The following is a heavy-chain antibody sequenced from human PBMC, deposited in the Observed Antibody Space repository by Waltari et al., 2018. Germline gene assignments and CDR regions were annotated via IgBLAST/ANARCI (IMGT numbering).Heavy chain of an antibody. CDR2: ITWDGRST. Sequence: EVQLEESGGGVVQTGGSLRLSCAASGFPFDDFAMHWVRQAPGKGLEWVSLITWDGRSTYYADSVKGRFAISRDNGKDFLYLQMNSLRPEDTALYYCVKEAAGYDSLIANGLDVWGQGTTVTVSS. D-gene: IGHD3-9*01. V-gene: IGHV3-43D*04. CDR3: VKEAAGYDSLIANGLDV. CDR1: GFPFDDFA. J-gene: IGHJ6*02.